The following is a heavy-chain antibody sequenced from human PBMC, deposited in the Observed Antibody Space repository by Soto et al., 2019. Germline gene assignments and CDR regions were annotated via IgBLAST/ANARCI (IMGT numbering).Heavy chain of an antibody. J-gene: IGHJ3*01. Sequence: EVQLVESGGGLVQPGGSLRLSCAASGFDVSSNYMSWVRQAPGKGLEWVSLIYSGGTTYYADSVKGRFTISRHSSKNTLYLQMNSLRVEDTAVYYCAGRNYGWGQGTMVTVSA. CDR1: GFDVSSNY. CDR2: IYSGGTT. D-gene: IGHD1-7*01. V-gene: IGHV3-53*04. CDR3: AGRNYG.